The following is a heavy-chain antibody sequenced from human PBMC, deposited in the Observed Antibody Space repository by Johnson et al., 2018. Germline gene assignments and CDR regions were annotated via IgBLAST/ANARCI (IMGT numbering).Heavy chain of an antibody. D-gene: IGHD6-13*01. CDR2: INQAGSAK. Sequence: VQLVQSGGGLVKHGGSLRIACAASGFIFTDYWMTWVRQAPGKGLEWVANINQAGSAKFYVGSVKGRVTISRDNAKNSLYLQMNSRRPEDTAMYYCARGAAGTMGDYWGQGTLVTVSS. V-gene: IGHV3-7*01. CDR3: ARGAAGTMGDY. CDR1: GFIFTDYW. J-gene: IGHJ4*02.